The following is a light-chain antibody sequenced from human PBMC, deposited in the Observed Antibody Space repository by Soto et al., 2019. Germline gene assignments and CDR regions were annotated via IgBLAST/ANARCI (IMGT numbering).Light chain of an antibody. CDR2: DAS. J-gene: IGKJ4*02. Sequence: EIVLTQSPATLSLSPGERATLSCRASQSVSSYLALYQQKPGQAPRLLIDDASNRATGIPSRFSGSGSGTDFTLTISRLEPEDFAVYYCQQRSNWLTFGGGTKVDI. V-gene: IGKV3-11*01. CDR3: QQRSNWLT. CDR1: QSVSSY.